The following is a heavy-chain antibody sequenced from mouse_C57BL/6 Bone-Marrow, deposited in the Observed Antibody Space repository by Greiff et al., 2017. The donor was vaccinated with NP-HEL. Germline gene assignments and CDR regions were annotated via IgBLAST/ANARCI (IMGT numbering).Heavy chain of an antibody. CDR1: GYTFTSYG. V-gene: IGHV1-81*01. Sequence: QVQLQQSGAELARPGASVKLSCKASGYTFTSYGISWVKQRTGQGLEWIGEIYPRSGNTYYNEKFKGKATLTADKSSSTAYMELRSLTSEDAAVYFCARCGYSAWFAYWGQGTLVTVSA. CDR2: IYPRSGNT. J-gene: IGHJ3*01. CDR3: ARCGYSAWFAY. D-gene: IGHD2-3*01.